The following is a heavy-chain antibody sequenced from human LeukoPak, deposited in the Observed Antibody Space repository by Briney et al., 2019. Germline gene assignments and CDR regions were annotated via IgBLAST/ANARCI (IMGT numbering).Heavy chain of an antibody. CDR2: TYHSGTS. D-gene: IGHD2/OR15-2a*01. CDR3: GCSAQYSYYYYMDV. J-gene: IGHJ6*03. V-gene: IGHV4-38-2*02. CDR1: GYSISNGYY. Sequence: SETLSLTCTVSGYSISNGYYWGWIRRPPGKGLEWIGTTYHSGTSYYNPSLKSRVTISVDTSKNQLSLKVNSVTAADTAEYYCGCSAQYSYYYYMDVWGKGTTVTVSS.